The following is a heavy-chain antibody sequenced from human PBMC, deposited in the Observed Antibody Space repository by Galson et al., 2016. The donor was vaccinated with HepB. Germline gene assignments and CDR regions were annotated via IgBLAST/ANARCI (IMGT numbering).Heavy chain of an antibody. CDR1: GFTFSSYG. D-gene: IGHD5-18*01. CDR3: AKSSLWIQLWSTQRGDNFDY. Sequence: SLRLSCAASGFTFSSYGMHWVRQAPGKGLEWVALISYDGSNTWFADSVKGRFTISRDNSKNTLYLQMNSLRPEETAVYYCAKSSLWIQLWSTQRGDNFDYWGLGTLGTFSS. CDR2: ISYDGSNT. J-gene: IGHJ4*02. V-gene: IGHV3-30*18.